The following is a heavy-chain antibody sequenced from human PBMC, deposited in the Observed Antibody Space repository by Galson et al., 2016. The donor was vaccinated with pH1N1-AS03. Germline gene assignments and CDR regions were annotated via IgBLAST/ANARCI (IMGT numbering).Heavy chain of an antibody. CDR3: ARAPYNADYVPDF. CDR1: GYSFPTYS. D-gene: IGHD4-17*01. V-gene: IGHV1-18*04. J-gene: IGHJ4*02. CDR2: ISAYSGDT. Sequence: SVKVSCKASGYSFPTYSFNWVRQAPGQGLQWLGWISAYSGDTHYARKFQGRVTLTTDTSTSTAYMELRSLTSDDTAVSYCARAPYNADYVPDFWGQGTLVTVSS.